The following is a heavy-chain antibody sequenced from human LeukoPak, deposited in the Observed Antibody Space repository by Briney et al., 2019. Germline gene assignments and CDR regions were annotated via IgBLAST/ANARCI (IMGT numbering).Heavy chain of an antibody. CDR2: ISYDGSHK. D-gene: IGHD2-15*01. CDR3: AKDTGDCSGGSCYSVLDY. V-gene: IGHV3-30*18. J-gene: IGHJ4*02. Sequence: GGSLRLSCAASGFTFSSYAMSWVRQAPGKGLEWVAVISYDGSHKYYADSVKGRFTISRDNSKNTLYLQMNSLRAEDTAVYYCAKDTGDCSGGSCYSVLDYWSQGTLVTVSS. CDR1: GFTFSSYA.